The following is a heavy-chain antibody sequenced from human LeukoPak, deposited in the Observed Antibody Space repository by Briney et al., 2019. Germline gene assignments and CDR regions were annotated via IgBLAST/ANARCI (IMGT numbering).Heavy chain of an antibody. CDR3: ARVTGYMIEDYFDY. V-gene: IGHV4-38-2*02. CDR2: IYHNGST. Sequence: SETLSLTCSVSGYSITSGYYWGWIRQPPGKGLEWIGTIYHNGSTSYNPSLKSRVTISVDTSKNQFSLRLSSVTAADTAVYYCARVTGYMIEDYFDYWGQGTLVTVSS. D-gene: IGHD3-22*01. J-gene: IGHJ4*02. CDR1: GYSITSGYY.